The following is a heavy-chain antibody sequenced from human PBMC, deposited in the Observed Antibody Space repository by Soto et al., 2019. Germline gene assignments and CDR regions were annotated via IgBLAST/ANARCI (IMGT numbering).Heavy chain of an antibody. Sequence: QVQLVQSGAEVKKPGASVKVSCKASGYTFTSYGISWVRQAPGQGLEWMGWISSYNGNTNNAQKLQGRVTMTTDTSPRTAYMELRSLRSDDTAVYCCARGGFSSGWFSDDAFDIWGQGTMVTVSS. D-gene: IGHD6-19*01. CDR3: ARGGFSSGWFSDDAFDI. CDR2: ISSYNGNT. V-gene: IGHV1-18*01. CDR1: GYTFTSYG. J-gene: IGHJ3*02.